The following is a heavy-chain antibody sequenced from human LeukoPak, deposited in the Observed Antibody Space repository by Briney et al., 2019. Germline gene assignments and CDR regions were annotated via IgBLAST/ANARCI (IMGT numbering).Heavy chain of an antibody. J-gene: IGHJ4*02. V-gene: IGHV1-2*02. D-gene: IGHD5-18*01. CDR1: GYTFTGYY. CDR3: ARGIQLWLQVFDY. CDR2: INPNSGGT. Sequence: ASVKVSCKASGYTFTGYYMHWVRQAPGQGLEWMGWINPNSGGTNYAQKFQGRVTMSRDTSISTAYMELSRLRSDDTAVYYCARGIQLWLQVFDYWGQGTLVTVSS.